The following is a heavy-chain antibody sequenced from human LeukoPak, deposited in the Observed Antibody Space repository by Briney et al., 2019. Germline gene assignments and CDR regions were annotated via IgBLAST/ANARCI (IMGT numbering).Heavy chain of an antibody. J-gene: IGHJ4*02. Sequence: SETLSLTCTLSGGSISSSSYYWGWIRQPPGKGLELIGSIYYSGSTYYNPSLKSRVTISVDTAKNQFSLKLSSVTAADTAVYYCARGRYCSSTSCYGPNFDSWGQGTLVTVSS. D-gene: IGHD2-2*01. CDR2: IYYSGST. CDR1: GGSISSSSYY. V-gene: IGHV4-39*07. CDR3: ARGRYCSSTSCYGPNFDS.